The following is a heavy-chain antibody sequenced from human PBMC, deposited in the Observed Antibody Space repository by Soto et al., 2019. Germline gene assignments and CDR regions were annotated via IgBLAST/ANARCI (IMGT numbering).Heavy chain of an antibody. D-gene: IGHD6-6*01. J-gene: IGHJ4*02. Sequence: PSETLSLTCTVSGGSISSGGYSWSWIRQTPGKGLEWIGYIYPTGGTYYNPSLKSRVTISVDTSKNQFSLKLSSVTAADTAVYYCARVYSSSSGEFDYWGQGTLVTVSS. CDR3: ARVYSSSSGEFDY. CDR1: GGSISSGGYS. V-gene: IGHV4-30-2*01. CDR2: IYPTGGT.